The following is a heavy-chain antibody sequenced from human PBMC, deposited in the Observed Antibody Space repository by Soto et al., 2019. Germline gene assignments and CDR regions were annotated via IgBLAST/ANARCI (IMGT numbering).Heavy chain of an antibody. CDR2: IVVGSGNT. CDR1: GFTFTSSA. Sequence: GASVKVSCKASGFTFTSSAVQWVRQARGQRLEWIGWIVVGSGNTNYAQKFQERVTITRDMSTSTAYMELSSLRSKDTAVYYCARNYGPGYTFDYWGQGTLVTVSS. CDR3: ARNYGPGYTFDY. V-gene: IGHV1-58*01. D-gene: IGHD3-10*01. J-gene: IGHJ4*02.